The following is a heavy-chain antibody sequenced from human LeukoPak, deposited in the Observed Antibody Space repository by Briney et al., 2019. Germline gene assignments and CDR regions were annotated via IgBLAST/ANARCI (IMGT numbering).Heavy chain of an antibody. Sequence: GGSLRLSCAASGFSFSSYWMSWVRQAPGKGLEWVANIKQDGSEKYYVDSVKGRFTISRDDSRNTAYLQVNSLKTEDTAVYYCVIRLPHTTGYRFDDWGQGTLVTVSS. CDR2: IKQDGSEK. D-gene: IGHD3-9*01. CDR3: VIRLPHTTGYRFDD. CDR1: GFSFSSYW. J-gene: IGHJ4*02. V-gene: IGHV3-7*03.